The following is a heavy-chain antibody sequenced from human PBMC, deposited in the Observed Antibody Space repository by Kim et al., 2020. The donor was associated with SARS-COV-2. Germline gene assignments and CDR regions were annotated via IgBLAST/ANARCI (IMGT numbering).Heavy chain of an antibody. CDR3: ARGGGFGERGPGY. Sequence: SETLSLTCAVYGGSFSGYYWSWIRQPPGKGLEWIGEINHSGSTNYNPSLKSRVTISVDTSKNQFSLKLSSVTAADTAVYYCARGGGFGERGPGYWGQGTLVTVSS. D-gene: IGHD3-10*01. J-gene: IGHJ4*02. V-gene: IGHV4-34*01. CDR1: GGSFSGYY. CDR2: INHSGST.